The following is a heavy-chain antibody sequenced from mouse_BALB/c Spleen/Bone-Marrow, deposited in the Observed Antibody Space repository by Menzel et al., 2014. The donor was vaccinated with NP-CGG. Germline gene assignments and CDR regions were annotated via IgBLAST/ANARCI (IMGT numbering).Heavy chain of an antibody. CDR3: TRWLPYAMDY. J-gene: IGHJ4*01. D-gene: IGHD2-2*01. Sequence: VHLVESGAELVRPGASVKLSCKASGYTFTNYWINWVKQRPGQGLEWIGNIYPSDSYTNCNQKFKDKATLTVDKSSSTAYMQLSSPTSEDSAVYYCTRWLPYAMDYWGQGTSVTVSS. CDR2: IYPSDSYT. CDR1: GYTFTNYW. V-gene: IGHV1-69*02.